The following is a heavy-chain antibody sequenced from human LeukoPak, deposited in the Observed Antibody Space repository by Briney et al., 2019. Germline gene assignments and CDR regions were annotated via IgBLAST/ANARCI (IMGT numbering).Heavy chain of an antibody. CDR3: VRSDDFWSGYYGY. CDR1: GGSISTSNYY. V-gene: IGHV4-39*07. CDR2: IFYSGST. Sequence: SETLSLTCTVSGGSISTSNYYWGWIRQPPGKGLEWIGNIFYSGSTYYGPSLKSRLTISLDTSRNQFSLKLNSVTAADTAVYYCVRSDDFWSGYYGYWGQGTLVTVSS. D-gene: IGHD3-3*01. J-gene: IGHJ4*02.